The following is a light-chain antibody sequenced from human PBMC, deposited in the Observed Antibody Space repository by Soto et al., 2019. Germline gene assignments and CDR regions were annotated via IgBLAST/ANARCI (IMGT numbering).Light chain of an antibody. Sequence: DIQMTQAPSTLSASVGDRVTITCRASQSVNNRLAWYQQKPGKVPKVLIYDASSLTSGVPSRFSGSGSGREFTLTISTLQPDDFGTYFCQQYNDYSTWTFGQGTKVDI. V-gene: IGKV1-5*01. CDR2: DAS. CDR1: QSVNNR. J-gene: IGKJ1*01. CDR3: QQYNDYSTWT.